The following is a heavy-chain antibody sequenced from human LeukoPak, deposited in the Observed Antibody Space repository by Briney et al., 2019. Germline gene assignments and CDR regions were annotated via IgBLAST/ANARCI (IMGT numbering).Heavy chain of an antibody. Sequence: GESLKISCKGSGYTFTSYWIGWGRQTSGKGLEWMGITYPGDSNTSNRPSFQGQVTISADKSISTGYLQWSSLKASDTAMYYCARRGDLEWFGPWGQGTLVTVSS. J-gene: IGHJ5*02. CDR3: ARRGDLEWFGP. CDR2: TYPGDSNT. D-gene: IGHD1-1*01. CDR1: GYTFTSYW. V-gene: IGHV5-51*01.